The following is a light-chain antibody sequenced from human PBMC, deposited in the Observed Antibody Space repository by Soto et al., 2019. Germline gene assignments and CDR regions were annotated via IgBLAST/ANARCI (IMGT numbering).Light chain of an antibody. J-gene: IGLJ2*01. CDR2: EVS. CDR3: SSDAGSNVV. Sequence: QSALTQPPSASGSPGQSVTISCTGTSSDVGGYNYVSWYQQHPGKAPKLMIYEVSKRPSGVPDLFSGSKSGNTASLTVSGLQAEDEADDYCSSDAGSNVVFGGGTTVTVL. CDR1: SSDVGGYNY. V-gene: IGLV2-8*01.